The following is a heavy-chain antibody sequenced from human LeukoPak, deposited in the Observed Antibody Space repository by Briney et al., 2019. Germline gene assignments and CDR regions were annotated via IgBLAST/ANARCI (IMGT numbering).Heavy chain of an antibody. CDR3: ARVPYYYDSSGYYPDRYYSYYMDV. D-gene: IGHD3-22*01. V-gene: IGHV1-69*13. CDR1: GGTFSGYA. Sequence: ASVKVSCKASGGTFSGYAISWVRQAPGQGLEWMGGIIPIFGTANYAQKFQGRVTITAAESTSTAYMELSSRSPEHTAVYYCARVPYYYDSSGYYPDRYYSYYMDVWGKGTTVTVSS. CDR2: IIPIFGTA. J-gene: IGHJ6*03.